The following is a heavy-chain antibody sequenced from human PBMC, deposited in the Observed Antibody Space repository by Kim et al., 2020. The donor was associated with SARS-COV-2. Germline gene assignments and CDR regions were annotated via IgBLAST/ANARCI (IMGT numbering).Heavy chain of an antibody. Sequence: GGSLRLSCAASGFTVSSNYMSWVRQAPGKGLEWVSVIYSGGSTYYADSVKGRFTIYSDNSKNTRYLQMNSLRAEDTAVYYCARHYYYYGMDVWGQGTTVTVSS. CDR1: GFTVSSNY. J-gene: IGHJ6*02. CDR3: ARHYYYYGMDV. V-gene: IGHV3-53*01. CDR2: IYSGGST.